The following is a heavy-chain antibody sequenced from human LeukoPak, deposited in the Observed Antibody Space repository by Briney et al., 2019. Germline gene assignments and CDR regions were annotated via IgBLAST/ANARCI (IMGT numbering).Heavy chain of an antibody. D-gene: IGHD1-14*01. V-gene: IGHV5-51*01. Sequence: GESLKISCRASGYSFTDNRIGWVRQMPGKGLEWMGVIHRGDSDTRYSPSFQGQVTISADKSINTAYLQWSSLKASDTAMYYCAGSITWGQGTLVTVSS. CDR2: IHRGDSDT. CDR3: AGSIT. J-gene: IGHJ4*02. CDR1: GYSFTDNR.